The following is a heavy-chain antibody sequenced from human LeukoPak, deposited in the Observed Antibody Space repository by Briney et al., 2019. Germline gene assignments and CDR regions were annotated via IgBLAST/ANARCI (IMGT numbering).Heavy chain of an antibody. CDR3: ARDDSSRDDSGGYHY. V-gene: IGHV4-4*07. CDR2: IHLSGST. Sequence: SETLSLTCTVSGDSINCYHWSWIRQPAGKGLEWIGRIHLSGSTNYNPSLRSRVAISMDNSKNQFSLTLKSVTAADTAVYYCARDDSSRDDSGGYHYWGQGTLVTVSS. D-gene: IGHD3-22*01. J-gene: IGHJ4*02. CDR1: GDSINCYH.